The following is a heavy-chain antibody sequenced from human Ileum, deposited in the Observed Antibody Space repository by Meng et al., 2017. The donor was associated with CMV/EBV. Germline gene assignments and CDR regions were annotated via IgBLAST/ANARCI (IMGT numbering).Heavy chain of an antibody. V-gene: IGHV1-18*01. CDR3: ARGAYSGYDNDY. D-gene: IGHD5-12*01. CDR2: ISTYNGNT. CDR1: GSPFTSYG. Sequence: CKAAGSPFTSYGISWVRQAAGRGLEWMGWISTYNGNTNDAQKLQGRVTMTTDTSTSTAYMELRSLRSDDTAEYYCARGAYSGYDNDYWGQGTLVTVSS. J-gene: IGHJ4*02.